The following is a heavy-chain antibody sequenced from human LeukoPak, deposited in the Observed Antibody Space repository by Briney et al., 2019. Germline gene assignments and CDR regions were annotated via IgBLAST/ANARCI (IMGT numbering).Heavy chain of an antibody. V-gene: IGHV1-69*05. J-gene: IGHJ3*02. Sequence: SVKVSCKASGGTFSSYAISWVRQAPGQGLEWMGRIIPIFGTANYAQKFQGRVTITTDESTSTAYMELSSLRSEDTAVYYCARPQGAHTMGAFDIWSQGTMVTVSS. CDR3: ARPQGAHTMGAFDI. CDR1: GGTFSSYA. CDR2: IIPIFGTA.